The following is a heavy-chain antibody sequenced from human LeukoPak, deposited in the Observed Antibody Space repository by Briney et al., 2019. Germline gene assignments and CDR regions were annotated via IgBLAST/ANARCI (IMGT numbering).Heavy chain of an antibody. CDR1: GGTFSSYA. Sequence: SVKVSCKASGGTFSSYAISWLRQAPGQGLEWMGRIIPIFGTANYAQKFQGRVTITTDESTSTAYMELSSLRSEDTAVYYCARDRYSSSPGWLSYFDYWGQGTLVTVSS. D-gene: IGHD6-6*01. V-gene: IGHV1-69*05. CDR2: IIPIFGTA. CDR3: ARDRYSSSPGWLSYFDY. J-gene: IGHJ4*02.